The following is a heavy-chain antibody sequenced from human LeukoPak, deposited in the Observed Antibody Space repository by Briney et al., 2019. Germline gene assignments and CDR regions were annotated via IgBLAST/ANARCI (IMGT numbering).Heavy chain of an antibody. J-gene: IGHJ4*02. CDR2: INHSGST. Sequence: SSETLSLTCAVYGGSFSGYYWSWIRQPPGKGLEWIGEINHSGSTNYNPSLQSRVTMSVERSTNKFSLKLSSVTAADTAVYYCARESHYDSSGYNYFDNWGQGTLVTVSS. CDR1: GGSFSGYY. V-gene: IGHV4-34*01. CDR3: ARESHYDSSGYNYFDN. D-gene: IGHD3-22*01.